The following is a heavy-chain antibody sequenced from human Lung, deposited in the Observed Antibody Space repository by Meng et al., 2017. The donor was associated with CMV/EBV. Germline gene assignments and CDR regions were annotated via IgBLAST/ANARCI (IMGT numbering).Heavy chain of an antibody. CDR2: MNPNSGNT. D-gene: IGHD2-2*01. J-gene: IGHJ6*02. Sequence: GESXKISCKASGYTFTSYDISWVRQAPGQGLEWMGWMNPNSGNTDSAQNFQGRVTMTRNTSISTAYMELSSLRSEDTAVYYCARAVYCIGTTCFLYPMDVWXQGTTVTVSS. V-gene: IGHV1-8*01. CDR1: GYTFTSYD. CDR3: ARAVYCIGTTCFLYPMDV.